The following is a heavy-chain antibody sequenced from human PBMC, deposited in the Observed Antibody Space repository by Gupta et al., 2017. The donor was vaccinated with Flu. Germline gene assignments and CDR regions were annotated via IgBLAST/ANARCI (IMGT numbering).Heavy chain of an antibody. D-gene: IGHD1-26*01. V-gene: IGHV4-39*01. Sequence: VSGATIHTNEFYWAWIRQPPGQGLEWIGNFYGTDNVNYNATLKSRVTISADPSNNLVFLQLNFVTAADTAVYYCVRIRSFYYYFDYWGPGLPVAVSS. J-gene: IGHJ4*02. CDR1: GATIHTNEFY. CDR3: VRIRSFYYYFDY. CDR2: FYGTDNV.